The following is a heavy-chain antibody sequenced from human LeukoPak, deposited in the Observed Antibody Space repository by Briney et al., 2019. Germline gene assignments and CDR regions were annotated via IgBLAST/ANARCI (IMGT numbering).Heavy chain of an antibody. CDR2: ISGSGGST. V-gene: IGHV3-23*01. CDR1: GFTFSSYA. CDR3: AKDHEGDIVVVVAATIEYLQH. D-gene: IGHD2-15*01. J-gene: IGHJ1*01. Sequence: GGSLRLSCVPSGFTFSSYAMSWVRQAPGKGLEWVSAISGSGGSTYYADSVKGRFTISRDNSKNTLYLQMNSLRAEDTAVYYCAKDHEGDIVVVVAATIEYLQHWGQGTLVTVSS.